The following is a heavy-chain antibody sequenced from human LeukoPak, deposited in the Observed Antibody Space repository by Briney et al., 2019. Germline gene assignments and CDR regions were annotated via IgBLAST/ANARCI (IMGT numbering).Heavy chain of an antibody. Sequence: PGGSLRLSCAASGFTFSSYAMSWVRQAPGKGLEWVSAISGGGGSTYYADSVKGQFTISRDNSKNTLYLQMSSLRAEDTAVYYCAKDPNWEQPPDYFDYWGQGTLVTVSS. V-gene: IGHV3-23*01. J-gene: IGHJ4*02. CDR1: GFTFSSYA. CDR3: AKDPNWEQPPDYFDY. D-gene: IGHD1-26*01. CDR2: ISGGGGST.